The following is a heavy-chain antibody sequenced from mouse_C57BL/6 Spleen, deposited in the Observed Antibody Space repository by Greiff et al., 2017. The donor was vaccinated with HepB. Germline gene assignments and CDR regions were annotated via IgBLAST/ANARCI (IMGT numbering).Heavy chain of an antibody. CDR1: GYTFTSYW. CDR2: IHPNSGST. D-gene: IGHD4-1*01. V-gene: IGHV1-64*01. Sequence: QVQLQQPGAELVKPGASVKLSCKASGYTFTSYWMHWVKQRPGQGLEWIGMIHPNSGSTNYNEKFKSKATLTVDKSSSTAYMQLSSLTSEDSAVYYCARTGTGTKDFDYWGQGTTLTVSS. CDR3: ARTGTGTKDFDY. J-gene: IGHJ2*01.